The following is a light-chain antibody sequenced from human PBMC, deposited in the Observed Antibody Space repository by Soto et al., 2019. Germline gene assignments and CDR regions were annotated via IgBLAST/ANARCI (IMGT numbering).Light chain of an antibody. Sequence: QSALTQPASVSGSPGQSITISCTGTSSDVGSYNLVSWYQQHPGKAPKLMIYEGSKRPSGVSNRFSGSKSGNTASLTISGLQAEDEADYYCCSYAGSIIYVVFGGGTKLTVL. J-gene: IGLJ2*01. CDR3: CSYAGSIIYVV. CDR2: EGS. V-gene: IGLV2-23*01. CDR1: SSDVGSYNL.